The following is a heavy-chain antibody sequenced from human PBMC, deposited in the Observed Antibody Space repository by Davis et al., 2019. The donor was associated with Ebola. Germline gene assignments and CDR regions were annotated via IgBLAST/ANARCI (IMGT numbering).Heavy chain of an antibody. Sequence: MPSETLSLTCTASGCSISSYYWSWIRQPPGKGLEWIGYIYYSGSTNYNPSLKSRVTISVDTSKNQFSLKLSSVTAADTAVYYCAGGCSSTSCYGVFDYWGQGTLVTVSS. D-gene: IGHD2-2*01. V-gene: IGHV4-59*01. CDR1: GCSISSYY. CDR3: AGGCSSTSCYGVFDY. J-gene: IGHJ4*02. CDR2: IYYSGST.